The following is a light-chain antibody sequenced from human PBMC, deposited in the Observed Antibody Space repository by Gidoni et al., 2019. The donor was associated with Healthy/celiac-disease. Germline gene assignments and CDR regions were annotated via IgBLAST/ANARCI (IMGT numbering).Light chain of an antibody. Sequence: AIRMTQSPSSFSASTGDRVTITCRASQGISSYLAWYQHKPGKAPKLLIYAASTLQSGVPSRFSGSGSGTDFTLTISCLQSEDFATYYCQQYYNYPFTFGQXTKVDIK. V-gene: IGKV1-8*01. CDR3: QQYYNYPFT. J-gene: IGKJ3*01. CDR1: QGISSY. CDR2: AAS.